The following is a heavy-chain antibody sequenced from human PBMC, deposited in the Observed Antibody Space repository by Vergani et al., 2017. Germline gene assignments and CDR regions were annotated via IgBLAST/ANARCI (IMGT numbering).Heavy chain of an antibody. CDR1: GFTFSNAW. CDR2: IKSKTDGGTT. V-gene: IGHV3-15*01. J-gene: IGHJ4*02. CDR3: TTVGRYYDSGGYYDY. Sequence: EVQLVESGGNLVKPGGSLRLSCAASGFTFSNAWMSWVRQAPGKGLEWVGHIKSKTDGGTTDYAAPVKGRFTISRDDSKNTLYLQMNSLKTEDTAVYYCTTVGRYYDSGGYYDYWGQGTLVTVSS. D-gene: IGHD3-22*01.